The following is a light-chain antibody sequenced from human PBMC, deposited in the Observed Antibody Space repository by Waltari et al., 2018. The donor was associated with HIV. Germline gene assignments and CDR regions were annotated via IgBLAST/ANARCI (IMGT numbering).Light chain of an antibody. V-gene: IGLV1-44*01. CDR1: RSNIGTNT. CDR2: NDS. J-gene: IGLJ3*02. Sequence: QSVLTQPPSASGTPGQRVTISCSGTRSNIGTNTVNWYQIIPGTAPKLLIYNDSPRPAGVPARISGARSGTSASLAISGLQSEDEAEYYCAAWEDRLDGQGVFGGGTTLTVL. CDR3: AAWEDRLDGQGV.